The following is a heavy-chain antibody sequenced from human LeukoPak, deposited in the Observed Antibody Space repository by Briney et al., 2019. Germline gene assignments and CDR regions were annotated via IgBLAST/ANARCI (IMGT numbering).Heavy chain of an antibody. CDR3: ARGVLDMVRGATRGAKRNWFDP. V-gene: IGHV4-34*01. CDR2: LYHSGNT. J-gene: IGHJ5*02. CDR1: GVSFSGYY. Sequence: SETLSLTCAVYGVSFSGYYWSWIRQPPGKGLEWIGQLYHSGNTNYKPSLKSRVTISGDTSKNQFSLKMSSVTAADTAVYYCARGVLDMVRGATRGAKRNWFDPWGQGTTVTVSS. D-gene: IGHD3-10*01.